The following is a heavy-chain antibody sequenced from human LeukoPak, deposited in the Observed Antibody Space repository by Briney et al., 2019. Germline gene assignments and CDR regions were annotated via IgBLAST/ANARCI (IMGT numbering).Heavy chain of an antibody. J-gene: IGHJ4*02. D-gene: IGHD3-22*01. CDR1: GGTFSSYA. CDR2: IIPILGIA. Sequence: SVKVSCKASGGTFSSYAISWVRQAPGQGLEWMGRIIPILGIANYAQKFQGRVTITADKSTSTAYMELSSLRSEDTAVYYCARDMGGANYDSSGLGPPSLDYWGQGTLVTVSS. CDR3: ARDMGGANYDSSGLGPPSLDY. V-gene: IGHV1-69*04.